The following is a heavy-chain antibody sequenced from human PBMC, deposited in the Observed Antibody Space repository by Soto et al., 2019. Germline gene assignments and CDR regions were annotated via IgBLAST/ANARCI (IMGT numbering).Heavy chain of an antibody. CDR2: ISSSGSTI. D-gene: IGHD3-3*01. CDR3: ASSLNTIFGVVILDGAFDI. CDR1: GFTFSDYY. J-gene: IGHJ3*02. V-gene: IGHV3-11*01. Sequence: QVQLVESGGGLVKPGGSLRLSCAASGFTFSDYYMSWIRQAPGKGLEWVSYISSSGSTIYYADSVKGRFTISRDNAKNSLYLQMNSLRAEDTAVYYCASSLNTIFGVVILDGAFDIWGQGTMVTVSS.